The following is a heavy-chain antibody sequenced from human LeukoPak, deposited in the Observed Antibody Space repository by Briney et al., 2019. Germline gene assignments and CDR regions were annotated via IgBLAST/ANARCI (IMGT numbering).Heavy chain of an antibody. D-gene: IGHD3-3*01. CDR1: GGSISSYY. V-gene: IGHV4-4*07. CDR2: IYTSGST. J-gene: IGHJ5*02. Sequence: SETLSLTCTVSGGSISSYYWSWIRQPAGKGLEWIGRIYTSGSTNYNPSLKSRVTMSVDTSKNQFSLKLSPVTAADTAVYYCAREISDFWSGSRFDPWGQGTLVTVSS. CDR3: AREISDFWSGSRFDP.